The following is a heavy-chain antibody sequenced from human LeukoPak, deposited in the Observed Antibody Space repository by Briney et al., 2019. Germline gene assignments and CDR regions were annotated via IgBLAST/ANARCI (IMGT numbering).Heavy chain of an antibody. CDR3: ASEKYYGSGSYYLNNWFDR. V-gene: IGHV1-69*04. J-gene: IGHJ5*02. CDR1: GGTFSSYA. Sequence: ASVKVSCKASGGTFSSYAISWVRQAPGQGLEWMGRIIPILGIANYAQKFQGRVTITADKSTSTAYMELSSLRSGDTAVYYCASEKYYGSGSYYLNNWFDRWGQGTLVTVSS. CDR2: IIPILGIA. D-gene: IGHD3-10*01.